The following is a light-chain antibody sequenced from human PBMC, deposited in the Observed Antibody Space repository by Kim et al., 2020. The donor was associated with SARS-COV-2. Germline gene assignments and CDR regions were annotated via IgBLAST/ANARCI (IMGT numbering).Light chain of an antibody. J-gene: IGKJ3*01. CDR1: QSLLHSNGYNY. CDR3: MQAVQTPFT. Sequence: ASISCRSSQSLLHSNGYNYLDWYLQKPGQSPQLLIYLGSNRASGVPDRFSGSGSGTDFTLKISRVEAEDVGVYYCMQAVQTPFTFGPGTKVDIK. CDR2: LGS. V-gene: IGKV2-28*01.